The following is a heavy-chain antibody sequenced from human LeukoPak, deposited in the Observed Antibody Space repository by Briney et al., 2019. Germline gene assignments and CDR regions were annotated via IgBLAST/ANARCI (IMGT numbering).Heavy chain of an antibody. J-gene: IGHJ4*02. CDR2: IYYSGST. CDR1: GGSISSYY. D-gene: IGHD6-19*01. V-gene: IGHV4-59*12. CDR3: AREAAVAKRGYYFDY. Sequence: SETLSLTCTVSGGSISSYYWSWIRQPPGKGLEWIGYIYYSGSTNYNPSLKSRVTISVDTSKNQFSLKLSSVTAADTAVYYCAREAAVAKRGYYFDYWGQGTLVTVSS.